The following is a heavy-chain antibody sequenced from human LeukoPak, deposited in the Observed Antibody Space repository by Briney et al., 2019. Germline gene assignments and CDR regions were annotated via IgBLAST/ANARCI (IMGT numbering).Heavy chain of an antibody. V-gene: IGHV3-66*01. Sequence: GGSLRLSCAASGFTVSSNYMSWVRQAPGKGRGWVSIIYSDGSTYYADSVKGRFTISRDNSKNTLYLQMNSLRAEDTAVFYCARDLGANDGMDVWGQGTTVTVSS. J-gene: IGHJ6*02. CDR1: GFTVSSNY. CDR2: IYSDGST. D-gene: IGHD1-26*01. CDR3: ARDLGANDGMDV.